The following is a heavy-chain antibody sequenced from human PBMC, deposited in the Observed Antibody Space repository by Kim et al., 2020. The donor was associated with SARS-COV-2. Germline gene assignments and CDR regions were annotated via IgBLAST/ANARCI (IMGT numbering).Heavy chain of an antibody. D-gene: IGHD5-18*01. J-gene: IGHJ4*02. V-gene: IGHV4-34*01. CDR3: ARALRANGYSYGEPFDY. CDR2: INHSGST. CDR1: GGSFSGYY. Sequence: SETLSLTCAVYGGSFSGYYWSWIRQPPGKGLEWIGEINHSGSTNYNPSLKSRVTISVDTSKNQFSLKLSSVTAADTAVYYCARALRANGYSYGEPFDYWGQGTLVTVSS.